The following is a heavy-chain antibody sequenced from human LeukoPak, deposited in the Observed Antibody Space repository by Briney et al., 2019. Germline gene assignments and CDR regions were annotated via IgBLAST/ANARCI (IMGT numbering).Heavy chain of an antibody. J-gene: IGHJ4*02. CDR3: ARETVAAAGSSSTYYFGY. V-gene: IGHV4-38-2*02. Sequence: SETLSLTCTVSGYSIRSGYYWGWIRQPPGKGLEWIGSMYPSGSTFYNPSLKSRVTVSIDTSKNQFSLRVNSVTAADTAVYYCARETVAAAGSSSTYYFGYWGQGTLVTVSS. D-gene: IGHD6-13*01. CDR2: MYPSGST. CDR1: GYSIRSGYY.